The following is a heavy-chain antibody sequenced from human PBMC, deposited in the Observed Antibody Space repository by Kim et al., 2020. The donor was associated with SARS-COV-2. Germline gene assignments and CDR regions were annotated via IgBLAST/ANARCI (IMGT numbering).Heavy chain of an antibody. CDR2: IYYSGST. J-gene: IGHJ6*02. V-gene: IGHV4-59*01. CDR3: ARVSEGDGRGVTYYYYYGMDV. Sequence: SETLSLTCTVSGGSISSYYWSWIRQPPGKGLEWIGYIYYSGSTNYNPSLKSRVTISVDTSKNQFSLKLSSVTAADTAVYYCARVSEGDGRGVTYYYYYGMDVWGQGTTVTVSS. D-gene: IGHD3-10*02. CDR1: GGSISSYY.